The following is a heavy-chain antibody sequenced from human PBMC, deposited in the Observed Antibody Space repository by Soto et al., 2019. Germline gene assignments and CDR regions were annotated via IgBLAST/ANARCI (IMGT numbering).Heavy chain of an antibody. CDR2: IYSGGST. Sequence: GGSLRLSCAASGFTVSSNYMSWVRQAPGKGLEWVSVIYSGGSTYYADSVKGRFTISRDNSKNTLYLQMNSLRAEDTAVYYCARDPATGDLYYWGQGTLVTVSS. CDR3: ARDPATGDLYY. CDR1: GFTVSSNY. J-gene: IGHJ4*02. D-gene: IGHD7-27*01. V-gene: IGHV3-66*02.